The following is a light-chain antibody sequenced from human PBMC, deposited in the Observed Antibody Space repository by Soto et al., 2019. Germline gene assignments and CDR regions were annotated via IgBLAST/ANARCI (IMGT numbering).Light chain of an antibody. CDR1: QSISTY. V-gene: IGKV3-11*01. Sequence: EIVLTQSPATLSLSPGESATLSCRASQSISTYLAWYQQKPGQAPRLLIYDASKRITGIPARFSGSGSGTDFTLTISSLEPEDFATYYCQQYEILSIFGGGTKVEIK. CDR2: DAS. CDR3: QQYEILSI. J-gene: IGKJ4*01.